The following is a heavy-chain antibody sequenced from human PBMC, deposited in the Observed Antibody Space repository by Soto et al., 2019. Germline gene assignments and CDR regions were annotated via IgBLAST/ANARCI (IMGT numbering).Heavy chain of an antibody. V-gene: IGHV1-18*01. Sequence: QVQLVQSGAEVKKPGASVKVSCKASGYTFTSYGISWVRQAPGQGLEWMGWINSYNGNTNHAQKLQGRVTMSTDTSTSTAYMELRSLRSDDSAVYYCARMGDVPYYYYGMDVWGQGTTVTVSS. J-gene: IGHJ6*02. CDR1: GYTFTSYG. CDR2: INSYNGNT. D-gene: IGHD3-16*01. CDR3: ARMGDVPYYYYGMDV.